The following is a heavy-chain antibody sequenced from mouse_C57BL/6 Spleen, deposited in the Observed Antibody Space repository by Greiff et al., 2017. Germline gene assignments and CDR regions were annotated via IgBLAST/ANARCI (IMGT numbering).Heavy chain of an antibody. Sequence: VQLVESGPELVKPGASVKISCKASGYAFSSSWMNWVKQRPGKGLEWIGRIYPGDGDTNYNGKFKGKATLTADKSSSTAYMQRSSLTSEDSAVSFCARSDDPLDYWGQGTTLTVSS. CDR2: IYPGDGDT. V-gene: IGHV1-82*01. J-gene: IGHJ2*01. CDR3: ARSDDPLDY. D-gene: IGHD2-3*01. CDR1: GYAFSSSW.